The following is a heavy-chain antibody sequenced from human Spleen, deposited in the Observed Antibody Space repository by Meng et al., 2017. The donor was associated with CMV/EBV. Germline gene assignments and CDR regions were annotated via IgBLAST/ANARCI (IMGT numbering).Heavy chain of an antibody. D-gene: IGHD5-18*01. CDR1: GGSIGSGSPY. CDR3: AGDSFGQGYYYGMDV. V-gene: IGHV4-39*07. J-gene: IGHJ6*02. Sequence: SETLSLTCTVSGGSIGSGSPYWAWIRQPPGKGLEWIGNIYYDGITYYSPSLQSRVTISVDTSKNQFSLKLSSVTAADTAMYYCAGDSFGQGYYYGMDVWGQGTTVTVSS. CDR2: IYYDGIT.